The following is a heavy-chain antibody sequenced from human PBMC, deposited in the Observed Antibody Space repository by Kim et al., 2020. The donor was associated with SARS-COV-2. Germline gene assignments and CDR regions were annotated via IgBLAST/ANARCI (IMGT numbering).Heavy chain of an antibody. V-gene: IGHV3-30*07. D-gene: IGHD3-10*01. CDR3: ARAGGITMVRGGVRN. J-gene: IGHJ4*02. Sequence: DSVKGRFTISRDNSKNTLDLQMNSQRAEDTAVYYCARAGGITMVRGGVRNWGQGTLVTVSS.